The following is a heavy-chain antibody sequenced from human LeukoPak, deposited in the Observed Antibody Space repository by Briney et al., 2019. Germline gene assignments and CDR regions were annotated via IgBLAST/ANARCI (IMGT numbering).Heavy chain of an antibody. CDR1: GGSVSSGSYY. D-gene: IGHD1-7*01. J-gene: IGHJ4*02. V-gene: IGHV4-61*01. CDR3: VRDRELFY. CDR2: VYNSGST. Sequence: SETLSLTCTVSGGSVSSGSYYWSWIRQPPGKGLEWLGYVYNSGSTDYNPSLKSRVTISADTSKNQFSLKLSSVTAADTAVYYCVRDRELFYWGQGTLVTVSS.